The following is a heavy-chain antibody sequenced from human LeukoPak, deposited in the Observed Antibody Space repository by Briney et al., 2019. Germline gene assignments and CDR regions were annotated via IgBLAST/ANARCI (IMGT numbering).Heavy chain of an antibody. CDR2: IYYSGST. D-gene: IGHD3-9*01. J-gene: IGHJ4*02. V-gene: IGHV4-39*01. CDR1: GGSISSSSYY. CDR3: ARFKRDYDILTGYSDY. Sequence: SETVSLPCTVSGGSISSSSYYWGWIRQPPGKGLEWIGSIYYSGSTYYNPSLKSRVTISVDTSKNQFSLKLSSVAAADTAVYYCARFKRDYDILTGYSDYWGQGTLVTVSS.